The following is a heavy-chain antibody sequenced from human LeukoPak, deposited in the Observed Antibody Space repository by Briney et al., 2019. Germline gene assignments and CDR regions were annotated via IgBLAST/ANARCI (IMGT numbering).Heavy chain of an antibody. V-gene: IGHV3-11*04. CDR3: ASYDILTGYSRHPLKR. CDR1: GFTFSDHH. J-gene: IGHJ4*02. D-gene: IGHD3-9*01. CDR2: ISGSGSTI. Sequence: GGSLGLSCAASGFTFSDHHMTWIRQAPGKGLEWLSYISGSGSTIFYADSVKGRLTISRDNAKKSLYLQMNSLRAEDTAVYYCASYDILTGYSRHPLKRWGQGTLVTVSS.